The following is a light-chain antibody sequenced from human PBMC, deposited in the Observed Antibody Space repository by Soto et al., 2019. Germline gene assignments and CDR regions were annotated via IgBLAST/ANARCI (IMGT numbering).Light chain of an antibody. CDR2: AAT. J-gene: IGKJ3*01. Sequence: IQLTQSPSSLSASVGDRVAITCRATQTITNYLNWYQHKPGKAPKFLIYAATSLQTGVPSRFSGSGSGTDFTLTISGLQAEDFATYYCQYWYSFSVGPGTNGDLK. V-gene: IGKV1-39*02. CDR3: QYWYSFS. CDR1: QTITNY.